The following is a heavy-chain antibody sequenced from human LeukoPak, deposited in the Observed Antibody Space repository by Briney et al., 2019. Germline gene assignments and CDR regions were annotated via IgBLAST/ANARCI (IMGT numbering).Heavy chain of an antibody. CDR3: AREGQLWSLDY. V-gene: IGHV3-64*01. D-gene: IGHD5-18*01. CDR1: GFTFSSYA. CDR2: ISSNGGST. Sequence: GGSLRLSCAAPGFTFSSYAMHWVRRAPGKGLEYVSAISSNGGSTYYANSVKGRFTISRDNSKNTLYLQMGSLRAEDMAVYYCAREGQLWSLDYWGQGTLVTVSS. J-gene: IGHJ4*02.